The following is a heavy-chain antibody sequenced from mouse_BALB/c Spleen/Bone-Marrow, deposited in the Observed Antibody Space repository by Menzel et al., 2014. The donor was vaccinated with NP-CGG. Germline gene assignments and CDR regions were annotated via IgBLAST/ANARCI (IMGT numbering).Heavy chain of an antibody. Sequence: QVQLKESGTELVKPGASVKLSCKASGYTFTSYWMHWVKQRPGQGLEWIGEINPNSGRKNYNEKFKTKATMTVDRSSSTAYMQLNSLTSEDSALYYCARKKYCNYDYFDYWGQGTTLTVSS. D-gene: IGHD2-10*02. J-gene: IGHJ2*01. CDR1: GYTFTSYW. CDR3: ARKKYCNYDYFDY. CDR2: INPNSGRK. V-gene: IGHV1S81*02.